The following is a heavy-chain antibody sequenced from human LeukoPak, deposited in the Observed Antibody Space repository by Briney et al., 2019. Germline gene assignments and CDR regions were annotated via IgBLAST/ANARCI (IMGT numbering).Heavy chain of an antibody. V-gene: IGHV3-21*01. CDR2: ISTSSSYI. J-gene: IGHJ3*02. CDR3: ARWGTRDSFDI. Sequence: GGSLRLSCAASGFTFSTYSMNWVRQAPGKGLEWVSSISTSSSYIYYADSVKGRFTISRDNARNSLYLQLNSLRAEDTAVYYCARWGTRDSFDIWGQGTMVTVSS. D-gene: IGHD3-16*01. CDR1: GFTFSTYS.